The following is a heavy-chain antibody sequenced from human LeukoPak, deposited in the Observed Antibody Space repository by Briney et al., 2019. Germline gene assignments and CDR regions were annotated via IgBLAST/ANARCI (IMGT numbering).Heavy chain of an antibody. CDR2: INPNSGGT. CDR3: ARDQMSSSGRGIRFDWLDP. J-gene: IGHJ5*02. V-gene: IGHV1-2*02. CDR1: GYRFTGYF. Sequence: ASVKVSCKASGYRFTGYFIHWVRQAPGQGLEWMGWINPNSGGTKSAQKFQGRVTITRDTSTSTIYMDLSTLTSDDTAIYYCARDQMSSSGRGIRFDWLDPWGQGTLVTVFS. D-gene: IGHD3-10*01.